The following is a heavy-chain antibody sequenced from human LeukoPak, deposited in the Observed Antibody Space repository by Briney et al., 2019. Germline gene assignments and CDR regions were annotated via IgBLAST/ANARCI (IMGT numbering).Heavy chain of an antibody. Sequence: GGSLTVSCAASGFTFSNYEMNGVGQPAGREREGVAYISTSGSTIYYVDSVKGRFTISRDNAKNSLSLQMNSLRAEDTAVYYCARAYYDCSGYYDTIDYWGQGTLVTVSS. CDR3: ARAYYDCSGYYDTIDY. J-gene: IGHJ4*02. D-gene: IGHD3-22*01. CDR1: GFTFSNYE. V-gene: IGHV3-48*03. CDR2: ISTSGSTI.